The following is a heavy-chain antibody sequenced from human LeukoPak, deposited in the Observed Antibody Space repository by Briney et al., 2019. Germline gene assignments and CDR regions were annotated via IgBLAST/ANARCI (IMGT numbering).Heavy chain of an antibody. V-gene: IGHV3-7*01. CDR1: GFTFSTYL. D-gene: IGHD5-24*01. CDR3: VREESY. CDR2: IKQDGSHK. J-gene: IGHJ4*02. Sequence: GSQSLCYASSGFTFSTYLMYWVRQAPGKGLEWVANIKQDGSHKYYVDSVKGRFTISRDNAKNSLYLQMNSLRVEDTAVYYCVREESYWGQGTLVTVSS.